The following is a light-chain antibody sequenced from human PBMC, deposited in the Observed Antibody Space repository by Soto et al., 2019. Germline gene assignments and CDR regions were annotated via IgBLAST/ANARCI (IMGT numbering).Light chain of an antibody. J-gene: IGLJ1*01. Sequence: QSALTQPPSASGSPGQSVTISCTGTRSDVGGYNYVSSYQQHPGKAPKLMIYEVSKRPSGVPDRFSGSKSGNTASLTVSGLQAEDEADYYCSSYAGSLYVFGTGTKLTVL. CDR1: RSDVGGYNY. V-gene: IGLV2-8*01. CDR3: SSYAGSLYV. CDR2: EVS.